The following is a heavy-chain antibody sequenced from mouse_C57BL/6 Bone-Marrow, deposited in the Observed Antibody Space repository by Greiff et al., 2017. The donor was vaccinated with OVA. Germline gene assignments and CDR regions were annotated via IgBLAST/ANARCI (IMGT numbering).Heavy chain of an antibody. CDR1: GYTFTDYE. Sequence: QVQLQQSGAELVRPGAPVTLSCKASGYTFTDYEMHWVKQTPVHGLEWIGAIDPETGGTAYNQKFKGKAILTADKSSSTAYMELRSLTSEDSAVYYCTRGYSNYYAMDYWGQGTSVTVSS. CDR2: IDPETGGT. CDR3: TRGYSNYYAMDY. J-gene: IGHJ4*01. D-gene: IGHD2-5*01. V-gene: IGHV1-15*01.